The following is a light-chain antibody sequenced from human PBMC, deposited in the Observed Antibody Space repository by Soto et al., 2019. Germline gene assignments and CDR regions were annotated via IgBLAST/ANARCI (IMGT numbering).Light chain of an antibody. CDR3: QQYYYTPYS. CDR2: DAS. Sequence: EIVLTQSPATLSLSPGERAALSCRASQSIGAYLAWYQQRPGQAPRLLIYDASKRATGVPARFSGSGSGTDFTLTISSLEPEDFAVYYCQQYYYTPYSFGQGTKLEIK. V-gene: IGKV3-11*01. CDR1: QSIGAY. J-gene: IGKJ2*03.